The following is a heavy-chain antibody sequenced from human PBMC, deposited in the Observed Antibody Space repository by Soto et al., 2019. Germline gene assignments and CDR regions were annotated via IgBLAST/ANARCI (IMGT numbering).Heavy chain of an antibody. CDR2: IYSGGST. CDR1: GFSVSNTY. Sequence: GGSLRLSCAASGFSVSNTYISWVRQAPGKGLEWVSVIYSGGSTYYADSVKGRFTFSRDNSKNTLYLQMNNLRVEDTALYSCARDVYSSGWFGGFGSWGQGTLVTVSS. D-gene: IGHD6-19*01. CDR3: ARDVYSSGWFGGFGS. V-gene: IGHV3-66*01. J-gene: IGHJ5*01.